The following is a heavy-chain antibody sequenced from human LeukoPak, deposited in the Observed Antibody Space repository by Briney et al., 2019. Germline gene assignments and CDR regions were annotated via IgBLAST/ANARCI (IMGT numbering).Heavy chain of an antibody. J-gene: IGHJ6*02. CDR2: IISSGSTI. CDR1: GFTFSDYY. D-gene: IGHD2-2*01. CDR3: ARDIVVVPAAGSYYYYYGMDV. Sequence: GGSLRLSCAASGFTFSDYYMSWIRQAPGKGLEWVSYIISSGSTIYYADSVKGRFTISRDNAKNSLYLQMNSLRAEDTAVYYCARDIVVVPAAGSYYYYYGMDVWGQGTTVTVSS. V-gene: IGHV3-11*01.